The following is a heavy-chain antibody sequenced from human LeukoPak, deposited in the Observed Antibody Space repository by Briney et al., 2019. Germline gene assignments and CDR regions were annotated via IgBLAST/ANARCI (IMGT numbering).Heavy chain of an antibody. CDR2: INPNSGGT. CDR1: GYTFTGYY. J-gene: IGHJ4*02. D-gene: IGHD3-3*01. CDR3: ARDSCGDDFWSGYCFDY. Sequence: GASVKVSCKASGYTFTGYYMHWVRQAPGQGLEWMGWINPNSGGTNYAQKFQGRVTMTRDTSISTAYMELSKLRSVDTAVYYCARDSCGDDFWSGYCFDYWGQGTLVTVSS. V-gene: IGHV1-2*02.